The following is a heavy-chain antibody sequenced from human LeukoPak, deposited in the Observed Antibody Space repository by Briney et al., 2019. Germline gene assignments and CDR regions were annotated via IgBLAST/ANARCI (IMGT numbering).Heavy chain of an antibody. V-gene: IGHV1-69*01. Sequence: SVKVSCKASGGTFSSYAISWVRQAPGQGLEWMGGIIPIFGTANYAQKFQGRVTITADESTSTAYMELSSLRSEDTAVYYCARATYYYGSGSYYIDYWGQGTLVTVSS. CDR1: GGTFSSYA. J-gene: IGHJ4*02. CDR3: ARATYYYGSGSYYIDY. D-gene: IGHD3-10*01. CDR2: IIPIFGTA.